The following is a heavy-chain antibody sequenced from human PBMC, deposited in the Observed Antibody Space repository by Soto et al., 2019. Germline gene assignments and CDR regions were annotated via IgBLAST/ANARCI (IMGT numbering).Heavy chain of an antibody. Sequence: VGSLRLSCAASGFTFTRYSMNLVRQAPGKWLEWVSSISSTTNYIYYGDSMKGRFTISRDNAKNSLYLEMNSLRAEDTAVSYCARESEDLTSNFDYWGQGTLVTVSS. CDR3: ARESEDLTSNFDY. V-gene: IGHV3-21*06. J-gene: IGHJ4*02. CDR2: ISSTTNYI. CDR1: GFTFTRYS.